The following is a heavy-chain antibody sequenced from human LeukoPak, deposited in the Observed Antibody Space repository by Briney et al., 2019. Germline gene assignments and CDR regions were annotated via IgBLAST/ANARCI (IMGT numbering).Heavy chain of an antibody. J-gene: IGHJ4*02. CDR2: ISGSGGST. V-gene: IGHV3-23*01. CDR1: GFTFSSYA. CDR3: AKYPRWPQTSIDY. D-gene: IGHD5-24*01. Sequence: GGSLRLSCAASGFTFSSYAMSWVRQAPGKGLEWVSAISGSGGSTYYTDSVKGRFTISRDNSKNTLYLQMNSLRAEDTAVYYCAKYPRWPQTSIDYWGQGTLVTVSS.